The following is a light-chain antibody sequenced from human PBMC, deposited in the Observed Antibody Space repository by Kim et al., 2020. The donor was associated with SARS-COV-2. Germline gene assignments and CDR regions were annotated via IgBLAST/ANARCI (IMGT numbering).Light chain of an antibody. CDR3: QQTYSASRT. J-gene: IGKJ1*01. CDR2: TAS. Sequence: ASVGDRVTINCRASQDISSYLNWYQQKPGKAPKLLIYTASSLQSGVPSMFTGSGSETDFTLTISSLQPEDFATYYCQQTYSASRTFGQGTKVDIK. V-gene: IGKV1-39*01. CDR1: QDISSY.